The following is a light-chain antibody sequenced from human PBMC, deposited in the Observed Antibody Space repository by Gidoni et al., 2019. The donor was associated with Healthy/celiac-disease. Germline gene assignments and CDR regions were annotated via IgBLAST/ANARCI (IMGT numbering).Light chain of an antibody. CDR3: QQYNSSSYT. CDR1: QSISSW. CDR2: DAS. Sequence: DIHMTQSPSTLSASVGDRVTITCRASQSISSWLAWYQQKPGKAPKLLIYDASSLESGVPSRFSGSGSGTEFTLTISSLQPDDFATYYCQQYNSSSYTFGQGTKLEIK. V-gene: IGKV1-5*01. J-gene: IGKJ2*01.